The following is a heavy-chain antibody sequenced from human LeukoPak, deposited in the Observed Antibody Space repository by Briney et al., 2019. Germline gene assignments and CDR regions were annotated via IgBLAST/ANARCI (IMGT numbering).Heavy chain of an antibody. CDR1: GFTFSSSE. D-gene: IGHD3-22*01. J-gene: IGHJ3*02. Sequence: GGSLRLFCAASGFTFSSSEMNWVRQAPGKGLEWVSYISSSGSTIYYADSVKGRFTISRDNAKNSLYLQMNSLRAEDTAVYYCAKPLDSSGYYAFDIWGQGTMVTVSS. CDR3: AKPLDSSGYYAFDI. V-gene: IGHV3-48*03. CDR2: ISSSGSTI.